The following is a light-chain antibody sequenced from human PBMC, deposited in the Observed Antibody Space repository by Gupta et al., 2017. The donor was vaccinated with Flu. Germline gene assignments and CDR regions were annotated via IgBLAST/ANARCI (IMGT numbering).Light chain of an antibody. CDR3: SSFTSTSTSYV. J-gene: IGLJ1*01. V-gene: IGLV2-14*01. CDR1: NTDIGSYNF. Sequence: QSALTQPASVSGSPGQSVTISCPGTNTDIGSYNFVSWYQRHAGKAPKVIIYEVTNRPSGVSDRFSGSKSGNTASLTISGLQVEDEADYFCSSFTSTSTSYVFGTGTQVSVL. CDR2: EVT.